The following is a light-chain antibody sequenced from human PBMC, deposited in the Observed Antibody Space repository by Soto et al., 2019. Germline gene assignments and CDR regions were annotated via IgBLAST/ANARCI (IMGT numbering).Light chain of an antibody. CDR2: RAS. V-gene: IGKV3-15*01. J-gene: IGKJ3*01. CDR1: QTIYSN. CDR3: QQYNNCRPFT. Sequence: IGMTQSPATLSVSPGERATLSCRASQTIYSNVAWYQQRPGQPPRLLIYRASSRATGIPARFSGSGSGTAFTLTINRLQSEDFAVYYCQQYNNCRPFTFGPGTKVDI.